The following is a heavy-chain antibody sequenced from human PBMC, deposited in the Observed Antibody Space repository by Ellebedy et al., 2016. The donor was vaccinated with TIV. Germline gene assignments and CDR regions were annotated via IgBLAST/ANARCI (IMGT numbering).Heavy chain of an antibody. CDR3: ARGSLYDILTGSYRGIDS. Sequence: AASVKVSCKSSGFSFSGYYAHWVRQAPGQGLEWMGWINPNSGATDFAQQFQGRVTLTWDPSIDTVYMELNSLTSDDTAIYYGARGSLYDILTGSYRGIDSWGQGTLVTVSS. D-gene: IGHD3-9*01. CDR2: INPNSGAT. V-gene: IGHV1-2*02. CDR1: GFSFSGYY. J-gene: IGHJ4*02.